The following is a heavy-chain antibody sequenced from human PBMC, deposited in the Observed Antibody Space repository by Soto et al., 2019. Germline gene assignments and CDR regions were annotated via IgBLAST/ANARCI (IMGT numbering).Heavy chain of an antibody. Sequence: QVQLVQSGAEVKKPGASVKVSCKASGYTFTTCGIHWVRQAPGQSLEWMGWIHAGSGDTKYSQKFQGRVTINRDTSADTAYMELTSLRPEDAAVYYCARRSPFYGIDYWGQGTLVTGSS. CDR3: ARRSPFYGIDY. V-gene: IGHV1-3*01. CDR1: GYTFTTCG. J-gene: IGHJ4*02. CDR2: IHAGSGDT. D-gene: IGHD4-17*01.